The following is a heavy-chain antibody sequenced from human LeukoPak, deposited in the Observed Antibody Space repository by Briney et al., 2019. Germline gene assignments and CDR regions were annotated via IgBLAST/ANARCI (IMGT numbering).Heavy chain of an antibody. J-gene: IGHJ3*01. Sequence: GASVKVSCKSSGGPFDNYAINWARQAPGQGLEWMGRIIPSLNRANYAQIRVTITADKSTATAYMELSGLRYEDTAVYYCARRTDRVDDAFDVWGQGTMVTVSS. CDR3: ARRTDRVDDAFDV. V-gene: IGHV1-69*04. CDR2: IIPSLNRA. D-gene: IGHD3/OR15-3a*01. CDR1: GGPFDNYA.